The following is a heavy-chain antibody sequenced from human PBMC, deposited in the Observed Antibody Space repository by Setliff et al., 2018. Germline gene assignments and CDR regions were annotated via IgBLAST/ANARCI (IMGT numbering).Heavy chain of an antibody. CDR2: VNPKNGGI. Sequence: ASVKVSCKASGYSLIDYYIHWVRQAPGQGPEWMGRVNPKNGGILYSQKFEGRVSMTGDRTISTVYMDLRSLTFDDTAVYYCARPRSNYNRGAFSIWGQGTMVTVSS. J-gene: IGHJ3*02. CDR3: ARPRSNYNRGAFSI. CDR1: GYSLIDYY. V-gene: IGHV1-2*06. D-gene: IGHD3-10*01.